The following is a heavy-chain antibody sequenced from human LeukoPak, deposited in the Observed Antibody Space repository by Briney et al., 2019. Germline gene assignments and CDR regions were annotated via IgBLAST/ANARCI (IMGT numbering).Heavy chain of an antibody. D-gene: IGHD5-18*01. Sequence: ASVKVSCKTSGYTFTSYYMHWVRQAPGQGLEWMGIINPSGGSTSYAQKFQGRVTMTRDMSTSTVYMELSSLRSEDTAVYYCARVGVQLWLPGAFDIWGQGTMVTVSS. J-gene: IGHJ3*02. CDR1: GYTFTSYY. CDR2: INPSGGST. V-gene: IGHV1-46*01. CDR3: ARVGVQLWLPGAFDI.